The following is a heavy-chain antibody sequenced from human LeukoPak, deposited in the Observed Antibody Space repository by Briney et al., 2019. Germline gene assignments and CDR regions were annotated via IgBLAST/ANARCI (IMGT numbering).Heavy chain of an antibody. D-gene: IGHD5-12*01. V-gene: IGHV4-59*08. Sequence: SETLSLTCAVSGGSLSSHYWNWIRQAAGKRLEWLGFVSYSGFTDSNPSLKSRITLSVDKSRNQFSLRLNSVTATDTAIYYCARRGPESGSSRGWYFDLWGRGIPVTVSS. CDR3: ARRGPESGSSRGWYFDL. CDR1: GGSLSSHY. J-gene: IGHJ2*01. CDR2: VSYSGFT.